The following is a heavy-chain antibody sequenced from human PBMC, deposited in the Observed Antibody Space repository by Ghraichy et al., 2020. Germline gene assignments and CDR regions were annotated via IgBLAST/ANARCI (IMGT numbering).Heavy chain of an antibody. CDR1: GYTFTNYY. J-gene: IGHJ5*02. CDR3: AREGGGSYMNNWFDP. CDR2: INPSGGST. V-gene: IGHV1-46*01. D-gene: IGHD4-23*01. Sequence: ASVKVSCKASGYTFTNYYMHWVRQAPGQGLDWMGRINPSGGSTNYAQKFQGRVTMTRDTSTSTVYMELSSLRSEDTAIFFCAREGGGSYMNNWFDPWGQGTLVTVSS.